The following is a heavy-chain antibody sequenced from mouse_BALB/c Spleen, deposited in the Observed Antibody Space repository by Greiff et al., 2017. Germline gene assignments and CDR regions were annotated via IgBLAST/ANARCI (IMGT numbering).Heavy chain of an antibody. CDR2: ILPGSGST. D-gene: IGHD5-1*01. CDR3: ARGRTLSYYYAMDY. V-gene: IGHV1-9*01. Sequence: QVQLQQSGAELMKPGASVKISCKATGYTFSSYWIEWVKQRPGHGLEWIGEILPGSGSTNYNEKFKGKATFTADTSSNTAYMQLSSLTSEDSAVYYCARGRTLSYYYAMDYWGQGTSVTVSS. J-gene: IGHJ4*01. CDR1: GYTFSSYW.